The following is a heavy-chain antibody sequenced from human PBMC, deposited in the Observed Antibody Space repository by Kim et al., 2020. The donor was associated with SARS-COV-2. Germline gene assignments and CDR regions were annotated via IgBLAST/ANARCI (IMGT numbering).Heavy chain of an antibody. J-gene: IGHJ4*02. Sequence: YYVVSVKGRFTISRGNAKNSLYLQMNSLRSEDTAVYYCASIYSSGPLFGYWGQGTLVTVSS. D-gene: IGHD6-25*01. CDR3: ASIYSSGPLFGY. V-gene: IGHV3-7*03.